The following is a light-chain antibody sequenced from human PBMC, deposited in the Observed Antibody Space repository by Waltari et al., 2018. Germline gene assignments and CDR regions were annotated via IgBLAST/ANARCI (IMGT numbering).Light chain of an antibody. CDR3: SSYTSSSTLWV. J-gene: IGLJ3*02. CDR1: SSDVGGYNH. V-gene: IGLV2-14*03. Sequence: QSALTQPASVSGSPGQSITISRPGTSSDVGGYNHVSWYRQHPGKAPQLSIYDVSKPPSGVSNRFSCSKSGNTASLTISGLQAEDEADYYCSSYTSSSTLWVFGGGTKLTVL. CDR2: DVS.